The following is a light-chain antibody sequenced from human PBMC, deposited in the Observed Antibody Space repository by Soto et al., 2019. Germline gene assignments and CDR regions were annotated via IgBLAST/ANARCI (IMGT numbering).Light chain of an antibody. J-gene: IGKJ4*01. CDR1: QRISSY. V-gene: IGKV1-39*01. Sequence: DIQMTQSPSSLSASVGDRATITCRASQRISSYLNWYQQKPGKAPKLLIYAASNLQSGVPSRFTGSGSGTDFTLTISSLQPEDFATYYCQQSFRTPRAFGGGPKVHI. CDR2: AAS. CDR3: QQSFRTPRA.